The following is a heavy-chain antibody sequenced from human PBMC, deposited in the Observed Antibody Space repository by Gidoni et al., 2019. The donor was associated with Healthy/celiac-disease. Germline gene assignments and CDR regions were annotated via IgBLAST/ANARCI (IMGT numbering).Heavy chain of an antibody. Sequence: EVQLVESGGGLVQPGGSLRLSCAASGFTFSSYEMNWVRQAPGKGLAWVSYISSSGSTIYYADSVKGRFTISRDNAKNSLYLQMNSLRAEDTAVYYCAREHIAVAGFDYWGQGTLVTVSS. D-gene: IGHD6-19*01. J-gene: IGHJ4*02. CDR2: ISSSGSTI. CDR1: GFTFSSYE. V-gene: IGHV3-48*03. CDR3: AREHIAVAGFDY.